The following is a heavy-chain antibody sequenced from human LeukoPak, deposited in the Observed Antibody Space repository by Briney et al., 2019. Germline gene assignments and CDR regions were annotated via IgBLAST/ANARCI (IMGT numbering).Heavy chain of an antibody. CDR2: IQQDGSEK. J-gene: IGHJ4*02. CDR1: GFTFSNAW. V-gene: IGHV3-7*01. Sequence: GGSLRLSCAASGFTFSNAWMTWVRQAPGKGLEWVANIQQDGSEKYYVDSVKGRFIISRDNAKNSLYLQMNSLRAEDTAVYYCARVRKLRTRGVMDPLDYWGQGTLVTVSS. D-gene: IGHD3-10*01. CDR3: ARVRKLRTRGVMDPLDY.